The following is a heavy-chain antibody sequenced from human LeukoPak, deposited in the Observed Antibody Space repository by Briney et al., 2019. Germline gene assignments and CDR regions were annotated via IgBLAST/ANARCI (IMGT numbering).Heavy chain of an antibody. J-gene: IGHJ4*02. CDR1: GYTFTGYY. CDR2: INPNSGGT. V-gene: IGHV1-2*02. CDR3: ATSVAGLRFLEWLFH. Sequence: ASVKVSCKASGYTFTGYYMHWVRQAPGQGLEWMGWINPNSGGTNYAQKFQGRVTMTEDTSTDTAYMELSSLRSEDTAVYYCATSVAGLRFLEWLFHWGQGTLVTVSS. D-gene: IGHD3-3*01.